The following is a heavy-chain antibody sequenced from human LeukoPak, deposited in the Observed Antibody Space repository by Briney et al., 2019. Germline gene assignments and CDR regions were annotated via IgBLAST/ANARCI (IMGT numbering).Heavy chain of an antibody. V-gene: IGHV3-23*01. CDR2: ISGSGGST. CDR3: AKDSRPSLYWSGGSCDSDVTPFDY. CDR1: GFTFSSYA. Sequence: PGGSLRLSCAASGFTFSSYAMSWVRQAPGKGLEWVSAISGSGGSTYYADSVKGRFTISRDNSKNTLYLQMNSLRAEDTAVYYCAKDSRPSLYWSGGSCDSDVTPFDYWGQGTLVTVSS. J-gene: IGHJ4*02. D-gene: IGHD2-15*01.